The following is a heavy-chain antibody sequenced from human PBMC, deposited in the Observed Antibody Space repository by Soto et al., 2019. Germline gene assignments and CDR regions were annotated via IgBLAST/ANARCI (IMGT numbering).Heavy chain of an antibody. CDR1: GGTFSSYA. D-gene: IGHD3-10*01. V-gene: IGHV1-69*10. Sequence: SVKVSCKASGGTFSSYAISWVRQAPGQGLEWMGGIIPILGIANYAQKFQGRVTITADKSTSTAYMELSSLGSEDTAVYYCARYYYGSGSYIRPFDYWGQGTLVTVSS. J-gene: IGHJ4*02. CDR3: ARYYYGSGSYIRPFDY. CDR2: IIPILGIA.